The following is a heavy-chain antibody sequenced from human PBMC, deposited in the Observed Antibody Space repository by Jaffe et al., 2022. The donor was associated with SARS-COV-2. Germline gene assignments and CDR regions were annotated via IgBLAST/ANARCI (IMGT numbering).Heavy chain of an antibody. J-gene: IGHJ6*02. D-gene: IGHD6-19*01. Sequence: QVQLQQWGAGLLKPSETLSLTCAVYGGSFSGYFWTWIRQPPGKGLEWIGEINHSGSTSYNPSLKSRVTISVDTSKNQFSLKLSSVTAADTAMYYCARIDSSGWPYYHYYGMDVWGQGTTVTVSS. CDR1: GGSFSGYF. CDR3: ARIDSSGWPYYHYYGMDV. V-gene: IGHV4-34*01. CDR2: INHSGST.